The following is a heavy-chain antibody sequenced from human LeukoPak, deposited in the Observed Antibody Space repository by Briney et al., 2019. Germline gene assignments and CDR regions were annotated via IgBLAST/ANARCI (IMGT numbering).Heavy chain of an antibody. Sequence: GASVKVSCKASGGTFSSYAISWVRQAPGQGLEWMGRIIPILGIANYAQKFQGRVTITADKSTSTAYMELSSLRSEDTAVYYCARDPVALDYGGNPNCWGQGTLVTVSS. J-gene: IGHJ4*02. CDR3: ARDPVALDYGGNPNC. CDR2: IIPILGIA. D-gene: IGHD4-23*01. V-gene: IGHV1-69*04. CDR1: GGTFSSYA.